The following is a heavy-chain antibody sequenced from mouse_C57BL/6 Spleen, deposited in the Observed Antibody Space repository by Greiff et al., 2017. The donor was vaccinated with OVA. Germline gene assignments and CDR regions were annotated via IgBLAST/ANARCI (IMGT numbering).Heavy chain of an antibody. CDR1: GYTFTSYW. CDR2: IDPSDSYT. J-gene: IGHJ2*01. CDR3: ASETD. V-gene: IGHV1-50*01. Sequence: QVQLQQPGAELVKPGASVKLSCKASGYTFTSYWMQWVKQRPGQGLEWIGEIDPSDSYTNYNQKFKGKATLTEDTSSSTAYMQLSSLTSEDSAVYYCASETDWGQGTTLTVSS.